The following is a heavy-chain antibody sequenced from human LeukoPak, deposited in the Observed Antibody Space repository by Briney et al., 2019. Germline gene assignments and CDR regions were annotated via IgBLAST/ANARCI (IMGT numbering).Heavy chain of an antibody. CDR1: GGSFSGYY. Sequence: PSETLSLTCAVYGGSFSGYYWSWIRQPPGKGLEWIGEINHSGSTNYNPSLKSRVTMSVDTSKNQFSLKLSSVTAADTAVYYCARVSGSYPNWFDPWGQGTLVTVSS. CDR3: ARVSGSYPNWFDP. CDR2: INHSGST. D-gene: IGHD1-26*01. J-gene: IGHJ5*02. V-gene: IGHV4-34*01.